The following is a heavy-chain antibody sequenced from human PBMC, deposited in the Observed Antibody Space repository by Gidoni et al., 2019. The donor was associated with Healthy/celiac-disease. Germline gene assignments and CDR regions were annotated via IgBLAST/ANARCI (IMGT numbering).Heavy chain of an antibody. CDR1: GFTFYDYA. CDR2: ISWNSGSI. D-gene: IGHD3-22*01. Sequence: EVQLVESGGGLVQPGRSLRLSCAASGFTFYDYAMHWVRQAPGKGLELVSGISWNSGSIGYADSVKGRFTISRDNAKNSLYLQMNSLRAEDTALYYCAKDSGGDSSGYSPYYYGMDVWGQGTTVTVSS. CDR3: AKDSGGDSSGYSPYYYGMDV. V-gene: IGHV3-9*01. J-gene: IGHJ6*02.